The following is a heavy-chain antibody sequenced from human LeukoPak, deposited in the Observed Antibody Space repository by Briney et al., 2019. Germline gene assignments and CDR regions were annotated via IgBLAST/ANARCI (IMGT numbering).Heavy chain of an antibody. CDR1: GFTFSSYS. CDR3: ARDGALLRYDSSGRDAFDI. Sequence: GGSLRLSCAASGFTFSSYSMNWVRQAPGKGLEWVSSISSSSSYIYYADSVKGRFTISRDNAKNSLYLQMNSLRAEDTAVYYCARDGALLRYDSSGRDAFDIWGQGTMVTVSS. V-gene: IGHV3-21*04. J-gene: IGHJ3*02. D-gene: IGHD3-22*01. CDR2: ISSSSSYI.